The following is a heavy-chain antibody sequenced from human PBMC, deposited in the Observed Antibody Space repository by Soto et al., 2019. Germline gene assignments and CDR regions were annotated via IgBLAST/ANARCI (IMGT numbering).Heavy chain of an antibody. V-gene: IGHV3-13*05. CDR3: ARAGYDSSGYYFYAMDV. Sequence: PGGSLRLSCVASGFILSGYDMHWVRQATGEGLEWVSAIGTAGDPYYSGSVKGRFTISRGNAENSVYLQMNSLRAGDTAVYYCARAGYDSSGYYFYAMDVWGPGNTVTVSS. J-gene: IGHJ6*02. D-gene: IGHD3-22*01. CDR2: IGTAGDP. CDR1: GFILSGYD.